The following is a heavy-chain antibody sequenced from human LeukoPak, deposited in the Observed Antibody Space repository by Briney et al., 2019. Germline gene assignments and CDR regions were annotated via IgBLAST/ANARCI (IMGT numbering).Heavy chain of an antibody. V-gene: IGHV5-51*01. J-gene: IGHJ4*02. CDR3: ARFRDFGVVSGDY. CDR1: GYSFTSYW. CDR2: IFPRDSDT. Sequence: GESLKISCKGSGYSFTSYWIGWVRHMPGKGLEWIGIIFPRDSDTRYSPSFQGQVTISVDKSISTAYLQWSSLKASDSAMYYCARFRDFGVVSGDYWGQGTLVTVSS. D-gene: IGHD3-3*01.